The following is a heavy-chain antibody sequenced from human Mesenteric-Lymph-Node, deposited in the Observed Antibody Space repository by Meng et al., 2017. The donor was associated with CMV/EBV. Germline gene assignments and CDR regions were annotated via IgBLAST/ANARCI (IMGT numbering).Heavy chain of an antibody. CDR1: GFTFSSYW. CDR3: AKDQGRYDRNFDY. CDR2: IYSGGSA. Sequence: GESLKISCAASGFTFSSYWMHWVRQAPGKGLEWVSVIYSGGSAYFADSVKGRFTISRDNSKNTLYLRMNSLRGEDTAVYYCAKDQGRYDRNFDYWGQGTLVTVSS. D-gene: IGHD3-16*01. V-gene: IGHV3-66*01. J-gene: IGHJ4*02.